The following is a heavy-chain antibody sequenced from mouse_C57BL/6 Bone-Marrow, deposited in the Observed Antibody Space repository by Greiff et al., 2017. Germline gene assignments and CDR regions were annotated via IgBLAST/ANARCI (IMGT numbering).Heavy chain of an antibody. CDR2: MHPNGGSP. J-gene: IGHJ4*01. CDR1: GYTFTNYW. D-gene: IGHD2-4*01. Sequence: QVQLQQPGAELVKPGASVKLSCKASGYTFTNYWMHWVKQRPGQGLEWIGMMHPNGGSPDYNEKFKSEATLSVDKSSRTAYMERSSLTSADSAVYYCARSYDYDDYTMDYWGQGTSVTVSS. CDR3: ARSYDYDDYTMDY. V-gene: IGHV1-64*01.